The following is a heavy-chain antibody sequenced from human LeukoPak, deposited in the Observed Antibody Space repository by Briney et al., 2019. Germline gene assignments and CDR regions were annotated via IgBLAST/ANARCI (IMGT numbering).Heavy chain of an antibody. J-gene: IGHJ4*02. CDR3: ARGPYYYDSSGYYYY. V-gene: IGHV1-2*02. CDR1: GYTFTGYY. D-gene: IGHD3-22*01. CDR2: INPNSGGT. Sequence: RASVKVSCKASGYTFTGYYMHWVRQAPGQGLEWMGWINPNSGGTNYAQKFQGRVTMTRDTPISTAYMELSRLRSDDTAVYYCARGPYYYDSSGYYYYWGQGTLVTVSS.